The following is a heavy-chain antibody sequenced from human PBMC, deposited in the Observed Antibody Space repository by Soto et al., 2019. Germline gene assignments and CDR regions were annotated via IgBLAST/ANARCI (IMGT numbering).Heavy chain of an antibody. D-gene: IGHD3-10*01. CDR1: GYTFTSYG. J-gene: IGHJ4*02. CDR2: ISGSGGST. CDR3: AKDRTEWELYYFDY. Sequence: SCKASGYTFTSYGISWVRQAPGKGLEWISAISGSGGSTYYADSVKGRFTISRDNSKNTLYLQMNSLRAEDTAVYYCAKDRTEWELYYFDYWGQGTLVTVSS. V-gene: IGHV3-23*01.